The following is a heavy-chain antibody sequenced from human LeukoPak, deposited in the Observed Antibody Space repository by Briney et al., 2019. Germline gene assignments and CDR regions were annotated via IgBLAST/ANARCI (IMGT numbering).Heavy chain of an antibody. J-gene: IGHJ6*03. D-gene: IGHD3-16*02. CDR3: ARVIAFRGYMDV. Sequence: GGSLRLSCAASGFTFSSYEMNWVRQAPGKGLEWVSYISSSSSTIYYADSVKGRFTISRDNAKNSLYLQMNSLRAEDTAVYYCARVIAFRGYMDVWGKGTTVTVSS. V-gene: IGHV3-48*03. CDR1: GFTFSSYE. CDR2: ISSSSSTI.